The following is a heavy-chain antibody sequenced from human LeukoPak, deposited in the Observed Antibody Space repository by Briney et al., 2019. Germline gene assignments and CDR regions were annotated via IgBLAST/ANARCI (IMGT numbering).Heavy chain of an antibody. J-gene: IGHJ5*02. CDR1: GYTFTGYY. CDR3: ARDSSGLYNWFDP. D-gene: IGHD6-19*01. CDR2: INSNSGGT. V-gene: IGHV1-2*02. Sequence: ASVKVSCKASGYTFTGYYMHWVRQAPGQGLEWMGWINSNSGGTNYAQKFQGRVTMTRDTSISTAYMELSRLRSDDTAVYYCARDSSGLYNWFDPWGQGTLVTVSS.